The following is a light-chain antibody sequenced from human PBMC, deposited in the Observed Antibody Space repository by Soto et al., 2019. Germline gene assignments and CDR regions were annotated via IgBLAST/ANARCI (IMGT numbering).Light chain of an antibody. CDR2: DVT. CDR3: CSYAGSYTSWV. V-gene: IGLV2-11*01. CDR1: SSDVGGYNY. Sequence: QSALTQPRSVSGSPGQSVTISCTGTSSDVGGYNYVSWYQQYPGKAPKLMIYDVTERPSGVPDRFSGSKSGNRASLTISGLQDEDEADYYCCSYAGSYTSWVFGGGTTLTVL. J-gene: IGLJ3*02.